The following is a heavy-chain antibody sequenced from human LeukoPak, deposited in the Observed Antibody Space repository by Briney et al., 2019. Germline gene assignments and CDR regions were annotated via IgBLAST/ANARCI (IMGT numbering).Heavy chain of an antibody. D-gene: IGHD3-9*01. CDR1: GYSFSSYW. V-gene: IGHV3-74*01. CDR3: ASKGPHDMEVDD. CDR2: INTDGSST. Sequence: GGSLRLSCSASGYSFSSYWMHWVRQAPGKGLVWVSRINTDGSSTSYADSVKGRFTISRDNAKNTLYLQMNSLRAEDTAVYYCASKGPHDMEVDDWGQGTMVTVSS. J-gene: IGHJ4*01.